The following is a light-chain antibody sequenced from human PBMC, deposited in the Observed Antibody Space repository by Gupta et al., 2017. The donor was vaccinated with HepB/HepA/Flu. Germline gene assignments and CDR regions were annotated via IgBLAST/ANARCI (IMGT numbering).Light chain of an antibody. Sequence: SSVLTPPLSVSVAPGKTARITCGGNNMGSKSVNWDQQKPGQAAGLVVDDDSDRPSGIPERFSGSNSGNTATMTSSRVEAGDEADYYCQVWDSSSDHFYVFGNGTKVTVL. V-gene: IGLV3-21*03. J-gene: IGLJ1*01. CDR2: DDS. CDR1: NMGSKS. CDR3: QVWDSSSDHFYV.